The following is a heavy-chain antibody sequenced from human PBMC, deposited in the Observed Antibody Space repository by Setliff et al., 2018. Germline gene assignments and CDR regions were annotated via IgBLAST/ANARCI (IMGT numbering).Heavy chain of an antibody. D-gene: IGHD3-10*01. CDR1: GGSISSYY. Sequence: PSETLSLTCTVSGGSISSYYWSWIRQPPWKGLEWIGYIYTSGNAYYTPSLKSRVTISIDTSKNQFSLKLSSVTAADTAVYYCARHTIAMSTIISYFDYWGQGTLVTVSS. CDR3: ARHTIAMSTIISYFDY. J-gene: IGHJ4*02. V-gene: IGHV4-4*08. CDR2: IYTSGNA.